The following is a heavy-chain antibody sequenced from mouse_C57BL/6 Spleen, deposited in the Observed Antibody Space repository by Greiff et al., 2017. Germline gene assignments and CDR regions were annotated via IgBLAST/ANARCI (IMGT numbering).Heavy chain of an antibody. J-gene: IGHJ4*01. CDR3: ARRFVEAMDY. Sequence: VQLQQSGAELVRPGTSVKLSCKASGYTFTSYWMHWVKQRPGQGLEWIGMIDPSDSYTNYNQKFKGKATLTVDTSSSTAYMQLSSLTSEDSAVYYCARRFVEAMDYWGPGTSVTVSS. CDR2: IDPSDSYT. V-gene: IGHV1-59*01. CDR1: GYTFTSYW.